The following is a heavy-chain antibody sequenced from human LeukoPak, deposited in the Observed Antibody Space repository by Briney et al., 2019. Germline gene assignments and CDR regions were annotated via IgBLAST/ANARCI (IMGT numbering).Heavy chain of an antibody. D-gene: IGHD1-14*01. V-gene: IGHV4-59*08. J-gene: IGHJ2*01. Sequence: SETLSLTCTVSGGSISTYYWSWIRQPPGKGLEWIGYIHYSGSTNYNPSLKSRVAISVDTSKNQFSLKLSFVTAADTAVYYCARLTGGVGYFDLWGRGTLVTVSS. CDR3: ARLTGGVGYFDL. CDR2: IHYSGST. CDR1: GGSISTYY.